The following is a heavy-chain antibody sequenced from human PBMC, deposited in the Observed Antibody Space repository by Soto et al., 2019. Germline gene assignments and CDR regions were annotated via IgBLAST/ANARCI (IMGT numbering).Heavy chain of an antibody. J-gene: IGHJ5*01. CDR2: ISGSGGST. CDR3: AKCRSTSCVYNWFDS. V-gene: IGHV3-23*01. Sequence: GSLRLSCAASGFTFSSYAMNWVRQAPGKGLEWVSTISGSGGSTYYADSVKGRFTISRDNFKTTLYLQMNSLRADDTAVYYCAKCRSTSCVYNWFDSWGQGTLVTVSS. D-gene: IGHD2-2*01. CDR1: GFTFSSYA.